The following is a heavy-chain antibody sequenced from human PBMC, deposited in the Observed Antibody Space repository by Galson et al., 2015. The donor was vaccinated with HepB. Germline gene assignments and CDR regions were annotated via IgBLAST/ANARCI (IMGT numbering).Heavy chain of an antibody. J-gene: IGHJ3*02. CDR3: SRERFYYDSIPYPFALDN. D-gene: IGHD3-22*01. CDR1: GGSFSLYY. CDR2: VNHRGST. Sequence: ETLSLTSAVYGGSFSLYYWRWSRQSPGKGLEWIGEVNHRGSTNYNPSLKSRVSMSIDTSKNQFSLRLKSVTAADTAVYYCSRERFYYDSIPYPFALDNWGQGTMVTVSS. V-gene: IGHV4-34*01.